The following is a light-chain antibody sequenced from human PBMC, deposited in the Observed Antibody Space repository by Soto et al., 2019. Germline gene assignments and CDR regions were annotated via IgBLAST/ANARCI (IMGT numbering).Light chain of an antibody. CDR2: GVT. CDR1: HNDIGTYDY. V-gene: IGLV2-14*03. Sequence: QSALTQPTSVSVSPGQSITISCTGNHNDIGTYDYVSWYQQHPGRAPRLLIYGVTTRPSGISDRFSASKSGLTASLTISGLQPEDEADYYCSSFTSDRIYVFGPGTMVTVL. J-gene: IGLJ1*01. CDR3: SSFTSDRIYV.